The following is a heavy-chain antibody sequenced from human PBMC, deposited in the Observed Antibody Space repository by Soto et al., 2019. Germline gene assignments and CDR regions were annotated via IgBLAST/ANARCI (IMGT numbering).Heavy chain of an antibody. J-gene: IGHJ4*02. CDR3: ARIPFYHGSGSYDPY. V-gene: IGHV4-31*03. CDR2: IYYSGST. D-gene: IGHD3-10*01. CDR1: GGSISSGGYY. Sequence: SETLSLTCTVSGGSISSGGYYWSWIRQHPGKGLEWIGYIYYSGSTYYNPSLKSRVTISVDTSKNQFSLKLSSVTAADTAVYYCARIPFYHGSGSYDPYWGQGTLVTVSS.